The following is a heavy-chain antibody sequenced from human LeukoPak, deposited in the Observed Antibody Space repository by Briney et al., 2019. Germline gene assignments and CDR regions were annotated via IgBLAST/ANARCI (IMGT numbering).Heavy chain of an antibody. CDR1: GGSISSYY. CDR3: ARGGPYSSSWSAFDY. V-gene: IGHV4-59*01. Sequence: SETLSLTCTVSGGSISSYYWSWLRQPPGKGLEWIGYIYYSGSTNYNPPLKSRVTISVDTSKNQFSLKLSSVTAADTAVYYCARGGPYSSSWSAFDYWGQGTLVTVSS. J-gene: IGHJ4*02. D-gene: IGHD6-13*01. CDR2: IYYSGST.